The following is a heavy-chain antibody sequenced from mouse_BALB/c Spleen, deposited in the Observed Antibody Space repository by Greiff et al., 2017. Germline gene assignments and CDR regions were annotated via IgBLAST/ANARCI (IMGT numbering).Heavy chain of an antibody. V-gene: IGHV3-2*02. D-gene: IGHD1-1*02. CDR3: ALYGPYFDY. CDR2: ISYSGST. J-gene: IGHJ2*01. CDR1: GYSITSDYA. Sequence: EVHLVESGPGLVKPSQSLSLTCTVTGYSITSDYAWNWIRQFPGNKLEWMGYISYSGSTSYNPSLKSRISITRDTSKNQFFLQLNSVTTEDTATYYCALYGPYFDYWGQGTTLTVSS.